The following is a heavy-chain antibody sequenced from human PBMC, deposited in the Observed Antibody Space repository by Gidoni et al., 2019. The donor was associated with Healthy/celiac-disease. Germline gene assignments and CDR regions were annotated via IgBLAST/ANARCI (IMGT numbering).Heavy chain of an antibody. CDR3: ARTLWFGANDY. V-gene: IGHV4-4*02. D-gene: IGHD3-10*01. Sequence: QVQLQESGPGLVKPSGTLSLTCAVSGGSISSSNWWSWVRQPPGKGLEGIGEIYHSGSTNYNPSLKSRVTRSVDKSKNQFSLKLSSVTAADTAVYYCARTLWFGANDYWGQGTLVTVSS. CDR2: IYHSGST. CDR1: GGSISSSNW. J-gene: IGHJ4*02.